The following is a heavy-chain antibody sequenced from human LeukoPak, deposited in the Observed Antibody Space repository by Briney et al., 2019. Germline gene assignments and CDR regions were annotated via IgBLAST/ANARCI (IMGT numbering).Heavy chain of an antibody. V-gene: IGHV4-4*07. CDR3: ARGVPYYNFDRSKRVPWGFDY. Sequence: PSETLSLTCSVSDDSMNNYYWSWIRQPAGKGLEWIGRIYNTGSTNYNPSLKSRVTMSVDTSKNQFSLKLSSVTAADTAVYYCARGVPYYNFDRSKRVPWGFDYWGQGTLVTVSS. CDR1: DDSMNNYY. J-gene: IGHJ4*02. D-gene: IGHD3-9*01. CDR2: IYNTGST.